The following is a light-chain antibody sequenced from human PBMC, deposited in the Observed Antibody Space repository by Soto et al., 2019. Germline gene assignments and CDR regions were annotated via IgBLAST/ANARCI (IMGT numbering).Light chain of an antibody. V-gene: IGLV2-8*01. Sequence: QSALTQPPSASGFPGQSVTISCTGTNSDVGGYDYVSWYQQHPGKAPKLMIYEVSKRPSGVPDRFSGSKSANTASLTVSGLQAEDEADYYCSSYAGSNNYVFGTGTKVTVL. CDR2: EVS. CDR1: NSDVGGYDY. J-gene: IGLJ1*01. CDR3: SSYAGSNNYV.